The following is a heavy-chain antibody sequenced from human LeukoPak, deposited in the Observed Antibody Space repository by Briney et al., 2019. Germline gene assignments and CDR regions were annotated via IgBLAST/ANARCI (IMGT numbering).Heavy chain of an antibody. CDR2: FDPEDGKT. V-gene: IGHV1-24*01. Sequence: ASVKVSCKLSGNTLTEFSMHWVRQAPGKGLEWMGGFDPEDGKTIYAQKFQGRVTMTEDTSTDTAYMELSSLRSEDTAVYYCARDNRLPVYYYDSSGYYGALDYWGQGTLVTVSS. CDR1: GNTLTEFS. D-gene: IGHD3-22*01. CDR3: ARDNRLPVYYYDSSGYYGALDY. J-gene: IGHJ4*02.